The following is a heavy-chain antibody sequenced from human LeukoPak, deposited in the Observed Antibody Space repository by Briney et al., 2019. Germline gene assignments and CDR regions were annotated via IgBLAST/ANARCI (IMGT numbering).Heavy chain of an antibody. Sequence: SVKVSCKASGGTFSSYAISWVRQAPGQGLEWMGRTIPIFGTANYAQKFQGRVTITTDESTSTAYMELSSLRSEDTAVYYCARDIGMLWFGELFHNWFDPWGQGTLVTVSS. D-gene: IGHD3-10*01. V-gene: IGHV1-69*05. J-gene: IGHJ5*02. CDR1: GGTFSSYA. CDR3: ARDIGMLWFGELFHNWFDP. CDR2: TIPIFGTA.